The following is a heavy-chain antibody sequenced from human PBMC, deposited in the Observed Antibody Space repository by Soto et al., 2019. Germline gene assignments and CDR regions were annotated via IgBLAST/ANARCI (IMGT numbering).Heavy chain of an antibody. J-gene: IGHJ4*02. Sequence: SETLSLTCTVSGGSISSSSYYWGWIRQPPGKGLGWIGSIYYSGSTYYNPSLKSRVTISVDTSKNQFSLKLSSVTAADTAVYYYARHSPNGVWGSYRSYYFDYWGQGTLVTVSS. D-gene: IGHD3-16*02. CDR3: ARHSPNGVWGSYRSYYFDY. V-gene: IGHV4-39*01. CDR2: IYYSGST. CDR1: GGSISSSSYY.